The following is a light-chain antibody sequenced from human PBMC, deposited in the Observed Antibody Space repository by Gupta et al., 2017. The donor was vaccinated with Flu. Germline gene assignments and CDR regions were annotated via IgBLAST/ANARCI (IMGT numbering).Light chain of an antibody. CDR2: EES. CDR1: VLTKKY. J-gene: IGLJ2*01. V-gene: IGLV3-10*01. CDR3: YSADSSGNLL. Sequence: PRQTARTTCSGDVLTKKYACWYQQKAAHPPVLLIYEESNRPSGIPESFSGSSSGTIATFTISGAEVEEEGDYYCYSADSSGNLLFGGGTKLTVL.